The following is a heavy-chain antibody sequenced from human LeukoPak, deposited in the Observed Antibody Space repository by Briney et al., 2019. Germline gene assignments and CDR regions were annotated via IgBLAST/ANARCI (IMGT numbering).Heavy chain of an antibody. CDR1: GGSISSYY. Sequence: PSETLSLTCTVSGGSISSYYWSWIRQPPGKGLEWIGYIYYSGSTNYNPSLKSRVTISVDTSKNQFSLKLSSVTAADTAVYYCARGLEMASNDAFDIWGQGTMVTVSS. J-gene: IGHJ3*02. CDR3: ARGLEMASNDAFDI. D-gene: IGHD5-24*01. V-gene: IGHV4-59*08. CDR2: IYYSGST.